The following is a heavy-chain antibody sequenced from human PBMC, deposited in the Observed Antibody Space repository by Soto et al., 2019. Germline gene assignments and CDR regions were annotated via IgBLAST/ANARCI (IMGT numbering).Heavy chain of an antibody. CDR3: YDFWSGYSDSDAFDI. CDR2: ISGSGGST. Sequence: GSLRLSCAASGFTFSSYAMSWVRQAPGKGLEWVSAISGSGGSTYYADSVKGRFTISRDNPKNTLYLQMNRLRAEDTAVYYCYDFWSGYSDSDAFDIWGQGKXVTVSS. D-gene: IGHD3-3*01. CDR1: GFTFSSYA. J-gene: IGHJ3*02. V-gene: IGHV3-23*01.